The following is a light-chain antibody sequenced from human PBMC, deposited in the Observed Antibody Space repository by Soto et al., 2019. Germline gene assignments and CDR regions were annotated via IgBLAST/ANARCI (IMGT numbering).Light chain of an antibody. V-gene: IGLV4-69*01. CDR3: QTWDTGIQV. Sequence: QSVLTQSPSASASLGASVKLTCTLSSGHSTYAIAWHQQQSEKGPRFLMRLNSDGRHSKGDGIPDRFSGSSSGADRYLTISSLQSEDEADYYCQTWDTGIQVFGGGTKLTVL. CDR1: SGHSTYA. J-gene: IGLJ3*02. CDR2: LNSDGRH.